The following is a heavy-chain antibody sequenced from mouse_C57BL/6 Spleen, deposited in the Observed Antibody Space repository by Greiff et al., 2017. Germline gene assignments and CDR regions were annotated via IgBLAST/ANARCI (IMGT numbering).Heavy chain of an antibody. CDR2: IDPSDSET. CDR3: INWDFDY. CDR1: GYTFTSYW. J-gene: IGHJ2*01. D-gene: IGHD4-1*02. Sequence: VQLQQPGAGLVRPGSSVKLSCKASGYTFTSYWMHWVKQRPIQGLEWIGNIDPSDSETHYNQKFKDKATWTVDKSSSTAYMQLSSLTSEDSAVYYCINWDFDYWGQGTTLTVSS. V-gene: IGHV1-52*01.